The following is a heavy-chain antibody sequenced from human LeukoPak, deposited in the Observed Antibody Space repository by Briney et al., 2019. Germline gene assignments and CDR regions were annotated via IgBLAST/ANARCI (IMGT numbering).Heavy chain of an antibody. CDR2: ISPSGGIT. CDR1: GFTFSSHG. Sequence: GGTLRLSCAASGFTFSSHGMNWVRQAPGKGLEWVSGISPSGGITYYTDSVKGRFTISRDNAKNSLFLQVNSLRAEDTAVYYCARGAWYSSGWYYFDYWGQGTLVTVSS. D-gene: IGHD6-19*01. V-gene: IGHV3-23*01. CDR3: ARGAWYSSGWYYFDY. J-gene: IGHJ4*02.